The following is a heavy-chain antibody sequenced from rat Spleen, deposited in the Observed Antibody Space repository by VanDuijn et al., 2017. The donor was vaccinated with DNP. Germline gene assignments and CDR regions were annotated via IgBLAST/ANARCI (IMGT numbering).Heavy chain of an antibody. D-gene: IGHD1-4*01. CDR3: AGRPPPTRGPFDY. Sequence: EVQLVESGGGLVQPGRSLIISCTASGFTFSDHNMAWVRQAPKKGLEWVASISQAGSDTYYRDSVKGRFTISRDNVKSTLYLQMDSLRSEDTATYYCAGRPPPTRGPFDYWGQGVTVTVSS. V-gene: IGHV5-7*01. CDR2: ISQAGSDT. CDR1: GFTFSDHN. J-gene: IGHJ2*01.